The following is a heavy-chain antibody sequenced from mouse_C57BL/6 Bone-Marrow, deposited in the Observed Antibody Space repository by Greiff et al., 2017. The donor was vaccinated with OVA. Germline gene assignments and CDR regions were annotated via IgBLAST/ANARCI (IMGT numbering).Heavy chain of an antibody. V-gene: IGHV5-9-1*02. Sequence: EVQGVESGEGLVKPGGSLKLSCAASGFTFSSYAMSWVRQTPEKRLEWVAYISSGGDYIYYADTVKGRFTISRDNARNTLYLQMSSLKSEDTAMYYCTREGGLRRGFDYWGQGTTLTVSS. CDR2: ISSGGDYI. J-gene: IGHJ2*01. CDR1: GFTFSSYA. D-gene: IGHD2-4*01. CDR3: TREGGLRRGFDY.